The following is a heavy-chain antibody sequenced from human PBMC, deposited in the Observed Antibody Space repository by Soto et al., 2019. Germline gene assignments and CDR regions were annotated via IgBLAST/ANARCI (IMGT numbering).Heavy chain of an antibody. CDR3: AGMIAAHSPIHGMDV. CDR1: GGTFSSYA. D-gene: IGHD6-13*01. J-gene: IGHJ6*02. V-gene: IGHV1-69*06. Sequence: SVKVSCKASGGTFSSYAISWVRQAPGQGLEWMGGIIPIFGTANYAQKFQGRVTITADKSTSTAYMELSSLRSEDTAVYYCAGMIAAHSPIHGMDVWGQGTTVTVSS. CDR2: IIPIFGTA.